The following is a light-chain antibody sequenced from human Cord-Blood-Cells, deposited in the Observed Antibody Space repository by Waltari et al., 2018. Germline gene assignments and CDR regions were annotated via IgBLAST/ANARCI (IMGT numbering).Light chain of an antibody. Sequence: DIQMTQSPSTLSASVGDRVTITCRASQSISSWLAWYQQKPGKAPKLLVYKAYSLESGVPSRFSGSGSGTEFTLPISSLQPDDFATYYCQQYNSYSRTFGQGTKVEIK. V-gene: IGKV1-5*03. CDR2: KAY. CDR1: QSISSW. J-gene: IGKJ1*01. CDR3: QQYNSYSRT.